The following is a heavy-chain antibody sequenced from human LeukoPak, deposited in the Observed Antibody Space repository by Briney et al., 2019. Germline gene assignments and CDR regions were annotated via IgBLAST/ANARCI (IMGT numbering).Heavy chain of an antibody. CDR2: IYHSGST. J-gene: IGHJ1*01. CDR1: GDSISSGGYS. V-gene: IGHV4-30-2*01. CDR3: ARGGSYFQH. D-gene: IGHD3-10*01. Sequence: PSQTLSLTCAVSGDSISSGGYSWSWIRQPPGKGLEWIGYIYHSGSTYYNPSLKSRVTISVDRSKNQFSLKLSSVTAADTAVYYCARGGSYFQHWGQGTLVTVSS.